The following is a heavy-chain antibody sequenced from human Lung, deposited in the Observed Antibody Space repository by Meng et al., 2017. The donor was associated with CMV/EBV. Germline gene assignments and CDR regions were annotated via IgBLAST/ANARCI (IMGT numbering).Heavy chain of an antibody. D-gene: IGHD3-3*01. Sequence: QVQLVQSGAEVKKPGASLKLSCKASGYTFTDYYIHWVRQAPGQGLEGMGWINLNSGGTHDSQNFQGRVTMTTNTSISTAYMELSRLTSDDTAVYYCAGDKGWSGYDVWGQGTLVTVSS. V-gene: IGHV1-2*02. CDR2: INLNSGGT. CDR1: GYTFTDYY. CDR3: AGDKGWSGYDV. J-gene: IGHJ4*02.